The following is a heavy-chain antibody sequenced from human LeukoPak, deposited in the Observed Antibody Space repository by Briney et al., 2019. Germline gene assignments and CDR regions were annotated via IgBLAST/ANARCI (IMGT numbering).Heavy chain of an antibody. V-gene: IGHV3-66*01. J-gene: IGHJ4*02. CDR3: ARVAVAYFDY. Sequence: GGSLRLSCAASGFTVSSTYMGWVHQAPGKGLEWVSVIYSGGAAYYPDSVKGRFIISRDLSKNTLYLQMNDLRAEDTAVYYCARVAVAYFDYWGQGTLVTVSS. CDR1: GFTVSSTY. CDR2: IYSGGAA. D-gene: IGHD6-19*01.